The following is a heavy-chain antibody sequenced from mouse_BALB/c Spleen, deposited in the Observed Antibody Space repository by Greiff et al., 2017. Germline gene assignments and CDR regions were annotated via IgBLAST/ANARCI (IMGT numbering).Heavy chain of an antibody. CDR2: ISSGSSTI. CDR3: ARSGRYDVDFDY. D-gene: IGHD2-14*01. Sequence: EVKLMESGGGLVQPGGSRKLSCAASGFTFSSFGMHWVRQAPEKGLEWVAYISSGSSTIYYADTVKGRFTISRDNPKNTLFLQMTSLRSEDTAMYYCARSGRYDVDFDYWGQGTTLTVSS. V-gene: IGHV5-17*02. CDR1: GFTFSSFG. J-gene: IGHJ2*01.